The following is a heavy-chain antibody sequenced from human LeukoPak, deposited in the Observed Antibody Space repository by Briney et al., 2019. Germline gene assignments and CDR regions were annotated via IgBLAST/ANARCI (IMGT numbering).Heavy chain of an antibody. CDR2: ISDDSSFT. V-gene: IGHV3-23*01. Sequence: GGSLRLSCVASGLMFRSYAMNWVRQAPGKGLECVSTISDDSSFTYYADSVKGRSAISRDDSKNTLYLQMNNLKVEDTAVYYCAKGRCSGVGCDSFHSWGQGALVTVSS. CDR1: GLMFRSYA. CDR3: AKGRCSGVGCDSFHS. J-gene: IGHJ4*02. D-gene: IGHD2-15*01.